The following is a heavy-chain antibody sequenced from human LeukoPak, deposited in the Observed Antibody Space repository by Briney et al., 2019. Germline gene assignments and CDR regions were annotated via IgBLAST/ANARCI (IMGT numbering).Heavy chain of an antibody. J-gene: IGHJ4*02. Sequence: PGRSLRLSCAASGLPFSSYAMPWVRQAPGKGLEWVALISYDGKEKYYADSVKGRFTIYRDNSKNTLYLQMNSLRVEDTAVYYCARSEMATITVDYLGRGTLVIVSS. D-gene: IGHD5-24*01. CDR2: ISYDGKEK. V-gene: IGHV3-30*01. CDR3: ARSEMATITVDY. CDR1: GLPFSSYA.